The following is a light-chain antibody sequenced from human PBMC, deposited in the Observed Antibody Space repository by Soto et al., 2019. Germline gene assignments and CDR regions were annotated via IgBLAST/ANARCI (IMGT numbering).Light chain of an antibody. CDR2: AAS. Sequence: VIWMTQSPSLVSASTGDRVTISCRMSQGIGSYLAWYQQKPGKAPELLIFAASTLRSGAPSRFSGSGSGTDFTLNISSLPSEDFATYYCQQYQSFPRTFGQGTKV. CDR1: QGIGSY. J-gene: IGKJ1*01. CDR3: QQYQSFPRT. V-gene: IGKV1D-8*03.